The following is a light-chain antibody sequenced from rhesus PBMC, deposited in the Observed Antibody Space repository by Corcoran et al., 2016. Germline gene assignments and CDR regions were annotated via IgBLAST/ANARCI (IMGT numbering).Light chain of an antibody. CDR1: LGISSW. CDR2: KAS. J-gene: IGKJ4*01. CDR3: QQYSSRPN. Sequence: DIQMTQSPSSLSAPVGYPVTITCRASLGISSWLAWYQQKPWKAPKILIYKASSLDSGVPSRFSGCGSGTDFTLTIRSLQSEDFATYDCQQYSSRPNFGGGTKVELK. V-gene: IGKV1-22*01.